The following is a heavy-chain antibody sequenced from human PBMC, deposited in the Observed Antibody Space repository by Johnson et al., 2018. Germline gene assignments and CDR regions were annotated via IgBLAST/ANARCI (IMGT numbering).Heavy chain of an antibody. CDR1: GFAFSTYG. J-gene: IGHJ6*03. CDR2: IANDGGAI. V-gene: IGHV3-30*03. D-gene: IGHD1-7*01. Sequence: QVQLVQSGGGVVQPGGSLRLSCAASGFAFSTYGMHWVRQAPGKGLEWVAVIANDGGAIYYAASMQGRFTISRDNSMDVLSLEINSLRGEDTAVYYCAPRRYNWNYVPHYMGVWGKGTTVAVSS. CDR3: APRRYNWNYVPHYMGV.